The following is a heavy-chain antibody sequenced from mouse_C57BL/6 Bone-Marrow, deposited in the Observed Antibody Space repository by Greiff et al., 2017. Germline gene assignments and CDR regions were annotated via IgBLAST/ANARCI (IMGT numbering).Heavy chain of an antibody. V-gene: IGHV1-58*01. CDR2: IYLGNGYT. J-gene: IGHJ3*01. D-gene: IGHD1-1*01. CDR1: GYTFTSYG. CDR3: ARHGSSYTGFAY. Sequence: DVKLQESGAELVRPGSSVKLSCKTSGYTFTSYGINWVKQRPGQGLEWIGYIYLGNGYTEYNEKFKGKATLTSDTSSSTAYMQLSSLTSEDSAIYCCARHGSSYTGFAYWGQGTLVTVSA.